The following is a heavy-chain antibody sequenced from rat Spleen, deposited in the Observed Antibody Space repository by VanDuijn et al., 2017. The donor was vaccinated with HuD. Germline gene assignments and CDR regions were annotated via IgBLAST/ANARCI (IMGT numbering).Heavy chain of an antibody. Sequence: EVQLVESGGGLVQPGRSLKLSCAASGFTFSNYYMAWVRQAPTKGLEWVAYISTGGSNTYYRDSLKGRFTISRDNAKSTLYLQMNDLRSEDTATYYCTRGTYFRHWGQGVMVTVSS. CDR2: ISTGGSNT. V-gene: IGHV5-27*01. CDR3: TRGTYFRH. CDR1: GFTFSNYY. D-gene: IGHD4-6*01. J-gene: IGHJ2*01.